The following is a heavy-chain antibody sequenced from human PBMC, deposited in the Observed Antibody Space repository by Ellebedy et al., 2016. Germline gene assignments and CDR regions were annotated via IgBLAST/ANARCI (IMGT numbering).Heavy chain of an antibody. CDR3: ARDPFSTTGGY. Sequence: GGSLRLSCATSGFTFSIYAMTWVRQAPGKGLEWVSTSGGGEELFYADSVAGRFIISRDDSKGTLYLQMNNLRAEDTAVYYCARDPFSTTGGYWGQGTLVTVSS. CDR2: SGGGEEL. CDR1: GFTFSIYA. V-gene: IGHV3-23*01. J-gene: IGHJ4*02. D-gene: IGHD3-3*02.